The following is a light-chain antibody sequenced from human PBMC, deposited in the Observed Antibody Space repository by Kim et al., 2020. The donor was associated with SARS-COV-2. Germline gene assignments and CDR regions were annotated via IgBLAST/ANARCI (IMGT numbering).Light chain of an antibody. CDR1: TSNIGANT. Sequence: GQSVTISCSGSTSNIGANTVNWYQQLPGTAPKLLMYNDDQRPSGVPDRFSGSKSGTSASLAISGLQSEDEADYYCAAWDDRLDGYVFGTGTKVTVL. V-gene: IGLV1-44*01. CDR2: NDD. J-gene: IGLJ1*01. CDR3: AAWDDRLDGYV.